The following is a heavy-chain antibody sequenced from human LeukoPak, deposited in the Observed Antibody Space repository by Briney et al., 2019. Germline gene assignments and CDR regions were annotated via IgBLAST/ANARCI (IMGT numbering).Heavy chain of an antibody. D-gene: IGHD1-26*01. CDR3: ATTGSGSYYDY. CDR1: GLTFSSYA. J-gene: IGHJ4*02. V-gene: IGHV3-20*04. Sequence: GGSLRLSCAASGLTFSSYAMSWVRQAPGKGLEWVSGINWNGGSTGYADSVKGRFTISRDNAKNTLFLQMNSLRAEDTAVYYCATTGSGSYYDYWGQGILVIVSS. CDR2: INWNGGST.